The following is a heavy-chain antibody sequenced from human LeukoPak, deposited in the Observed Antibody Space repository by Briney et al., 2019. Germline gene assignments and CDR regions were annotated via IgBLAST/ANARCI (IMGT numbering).Heavy chain of an antibody. D-gene: IGHD3-10*01. V-gene: IGHV3-23*01. J-gene: IGHJ4*02. Sequence: GGSLRLSCAASGFTFSSYAITWVRQAPGKGLEWVSVISGSGGSTYYADSVKGRFTISRDNSKNTLYLQMNSLRAEDTAIYYCAKVHYYGSGDLDYWGQGTLVTVSS. CDR2: ISGSGGST. CDR3: AKVHYYGSGDLDY. CDR1: GFTFSSYA.